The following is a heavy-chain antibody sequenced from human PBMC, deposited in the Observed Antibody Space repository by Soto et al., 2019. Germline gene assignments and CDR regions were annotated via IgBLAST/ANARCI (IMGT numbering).Heavy chain of an antibody. V-gene: IGHV3-30*03. J-gene: IGHJ6*02. CDR1: GFSLNNYG. CDR3: ATGGFCSGGSCPGYFFYYYGMNV. Sequence: QVQLVESGGGVVQPGTSLRLSCAASGFSLNNYGMNWVRQAPGKGLGWWAVISNNGSNSYYADSVRGRFTISRDNSKNTLHLQLNSLRPADTAVYYCATGGFCSGGSCPGYFFYYYGMNVWGQGTTVTVSS. D-gene: IGHD2-15*01. CDR2: ISNNGSNS.